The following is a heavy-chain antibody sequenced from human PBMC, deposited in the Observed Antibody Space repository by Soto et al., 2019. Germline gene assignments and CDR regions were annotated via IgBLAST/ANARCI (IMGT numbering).Heavy chain of an antibody. J-gene: IGHJ4*02. CDR2: ISYDGSNK. V-gene: IGHV3-30-3*01. D-gene: IGHD4-17*01. Sequence: GGSLRLSCAASGFTFSSYAMHWVRQAPGKGLEWVAVISYDGSNKYYADSVKGRFTISRDNSKNTLYLQMNSLRAEDTAVYYCASDSDYGDPFDYWGQGTLVTVSS. CDR1: GFTFSSYA. CDR3: ASDSDYGDPFDY.